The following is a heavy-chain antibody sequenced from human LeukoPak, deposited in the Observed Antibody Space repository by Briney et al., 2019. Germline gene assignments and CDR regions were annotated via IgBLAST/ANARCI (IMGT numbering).Heavy chain of an antibody. CDR1: GFTFSSYA. J-gene: IGHJ4*02. D-gene: IGHD2-21*02. Sequence: GGSLRLSCAASGFTFSSYAMSWVRQAPGKGLEWVGRIKSKTDGGTTDYAAPVKGRFTISRDDSKNTLYLQMNSLKTEDTAVYYCTTPPPIVVVTSPFDYWGQGTLVTVSS. V-gene: IGHV3-15*01. CDR3: TTPPPIVVVTSPFDY. CDR2: IKSKTDGGTT.